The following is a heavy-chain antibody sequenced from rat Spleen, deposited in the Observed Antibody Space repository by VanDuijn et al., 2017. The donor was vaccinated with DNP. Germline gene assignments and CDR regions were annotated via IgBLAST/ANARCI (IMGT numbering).Heavy chain of an antibody. CDR3: AREWANNF. J-gene: IGHJ2*01. Sequence: EVQLVESGGGLVQPGRSVKLSCAASGFNFSDYNMAWVRQTPKKGLEWVTSILFDGTRTYYRDSVKGRFTISRDNVENILYLQMSGLRSEDTATYYCAREWANNFWGQGVMVTVSS. CDR2: ILFDGTRT. V-gene: IGHV5S10*01. D-gene: IGHD1-10*01. CDR1: GFNFSDYN.